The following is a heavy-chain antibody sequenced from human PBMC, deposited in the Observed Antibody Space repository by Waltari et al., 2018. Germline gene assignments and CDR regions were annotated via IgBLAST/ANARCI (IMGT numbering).Heavy chain of an antibody. J-gene: IGHJ4*02. CDR2: ISPYNGNT. V-gene: IGHV1-18*01. Sequence: QVQLVQSGAEVKKPGASVKVSCKASGYTFTSHGLCWVRQAPGQGLGWMGWISPYNGNTNYGQKLQGRVTMTTDTSTSTAYMELRSLRSDDTAVYYCAIGLYVDTAMVTPPFGYWGQGTLVTVSS. CDR3: AIGLYVDTAMVTPPFGY. D-gene: IGHD5-18*01. CDR1: GYTFTSHG.